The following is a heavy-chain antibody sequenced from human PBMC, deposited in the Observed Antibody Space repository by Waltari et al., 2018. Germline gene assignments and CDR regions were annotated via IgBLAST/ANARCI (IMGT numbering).Heavy chain of an antibody. V-gene: IGHV3-30*18. CDR3: AKDRGSSSWYPEFDY. CDR1: GFTFSSYG. Sequence: QVQLVESGGGVVQPGRSLRLSCAASGFTFSSYGMHWVRQAPGKGLEWVAVIWYDGSNKYYADSVKGRFTISRDNSKNTLYLQMNSLRAEDTTMYYCAKDRGSSSWYPEFDYWGQGTLVTVSS. J-gene: IGHJ4*02. D-gene: IGHD6-13*01. CDR2: IWYDGSNK.